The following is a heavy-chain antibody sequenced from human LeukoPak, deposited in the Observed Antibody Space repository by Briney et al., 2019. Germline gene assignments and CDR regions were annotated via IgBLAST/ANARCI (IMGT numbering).Heavy chain of an antibody. CDR1: GFTFSSYS. J-gene: IGHJ6*04. Sequence: GGSLRLSCAASGFTFSSYSMNWVCQAPGKGLEWVSSISSSSSYIYYADSVKGRFTISRDNAKNSLYLQMNSLRAEDTAVYYCARDPWLPHYDFWSGYWDVWGKGTTVTVSS. D-gene: IGHD3-3*01. V-gene: IGHV3-21*01. CDR3: ARDPWLPHYDFWSGYWDV. CDR2: ISSSSSYI.